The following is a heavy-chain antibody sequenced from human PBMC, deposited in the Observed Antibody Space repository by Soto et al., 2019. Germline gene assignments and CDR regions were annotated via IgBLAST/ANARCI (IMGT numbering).Heavy chain of an antibody. Sequence: QVQLVESGGGVVQPGRSLRLSCAASGFTFSSYGMHWVRQAPGKGLEWVAVISYDGSNKYYADSVKGRFTISRDNSKNTLXXXMXRLRAEDTAVYYCAKEGGYYGSGSYSVGENYYGMDVWGQGTTVTVSS. CDR3: AKEGGYYGSGSYSVGENYYGMDV. V-gene: IGHV3-30*18. CDR2: ISYDGSNK. J-gene: IGHJ6*02. CDR1: GFTFSSYG. D-gene: IGHD3-10*01.